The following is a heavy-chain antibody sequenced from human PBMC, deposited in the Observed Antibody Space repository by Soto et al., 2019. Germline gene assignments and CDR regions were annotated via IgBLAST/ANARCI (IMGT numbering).Heavy chain of an antibody. V-gene: IGHV3-33*01. Sequence: LRLSCAASGFTFSSYGMHWVRQAPGKGLEWVAVLWSYWSTGTNEYYADSVKGRFTISRDNSKNMLYLQMNSLRGEDTAVYYCARVGGSYYFDHWGQGTLVTVSS. CDR3: ARVGGSYYFDH. CDR1: GFTFSSYG. CDR2: LWSYWSTGTNE. D-gene: IGHD3-16*01. J-gene: IGHJ4*02.